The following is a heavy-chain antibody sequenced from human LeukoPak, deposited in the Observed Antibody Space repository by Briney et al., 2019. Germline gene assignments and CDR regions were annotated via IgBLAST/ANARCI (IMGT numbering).Heavy chain of an antibody. CDR2: IYYTGNT. J-gene: IGHJ3*02. CDR3: TRDRSALDT. V-gene: IGHV4-30-4*07. CDR1: GGSISSGGYS. Sequence: SQTLSLTCAVSGGSISSGGYSWSWIRQPPGKAMEFIAYIYYTGNTYFNPSLKSRVTISVDTSKNQFSLKLSSVTAADTAVYYCTRDRSALDTWGQGTMVTVSS.